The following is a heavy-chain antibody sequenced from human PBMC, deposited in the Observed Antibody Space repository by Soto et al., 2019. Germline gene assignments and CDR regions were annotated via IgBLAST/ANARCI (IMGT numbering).Heavy chain of an antibody. Sequence: SETLSLTCTVSGGSISSGGYYWSWIRQHPGKGLEWIGYIYYSGSTYYNPSLKSRVTISVDTSKNQFSLKLSSVTAADTAVYYCARDRLLRFLEWSPYYSGMDGWGQATTVTVSS. D-gene: IGHD3-3*01. CDR1: GGSISSGGYY. CDR3: ARDRLLRFLEWSPYYSGMDG. V-gene: IGHV4-31*03. CDR2: IYYSGST. J-gene: IGHJ6*02.